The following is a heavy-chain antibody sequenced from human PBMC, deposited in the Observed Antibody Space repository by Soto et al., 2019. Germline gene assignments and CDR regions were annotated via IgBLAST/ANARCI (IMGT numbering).Heavy chain of an antibody. D-gene: IGHD3-10*01. CDR3: ARLPGSGSGSYWGSVDF. Sequence: PSEKPSIACAASRGSIDNGDWSSWVSKYPGKGLEWIGETYHGGGTNYNPSLKGRVTMSVDTSKNHFSLELSSVTAADTAVYYCARLPGSGSGSYWGSVDFWGQGALVTVS. CDR1: RGSIDNGDW. J-gene: IGHJ4*02. CDR2: TYHGGGT. V-gene: IGHV4-4*02.